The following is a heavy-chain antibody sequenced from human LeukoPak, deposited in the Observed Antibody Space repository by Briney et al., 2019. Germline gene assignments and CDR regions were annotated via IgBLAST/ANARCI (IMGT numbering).Heavy chain of an antibody. J-gene: IGHJ6*03. CDR3: ASRPAMVDYYYYMDV. CDR1: GFTFSSYG. V-gene: IGHV3-30*02. CDR2: IRYDGSNK. D-gene: IGHD5-18*01. Sequence: PGGSLRLSCAASGFTFSSYGMHWVRQAPGKGLEWVAFIRYDGSNKYYADSVKGRFTISRDNSKNTLYLQVNSLRAEDTAVYYCASRPAMVDYYYYMDVWGKGTTVTVSS.